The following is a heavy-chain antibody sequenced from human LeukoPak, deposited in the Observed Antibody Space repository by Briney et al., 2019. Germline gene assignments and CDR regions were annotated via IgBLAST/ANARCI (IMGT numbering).Heavy chain of an antibody. CDR1: GYTFTGYY. CDR2: INPNSGGT. V-gene: IGHV1-2*02. Sequence: ASVKISCKASGYTFTGYYMHWVRQAPGQGLEWMGWINPNSGGTNYAQKFQGRVTMTRDTSISTAYMELSRLRSDDTAVYYRARDLAYDYVWGSYRYWGQGTLVTVSS. D-gene: IGHD3-16*02. J-gene: IGHJ4*02. CDR3: ARDLAYDYVWGSYRY.